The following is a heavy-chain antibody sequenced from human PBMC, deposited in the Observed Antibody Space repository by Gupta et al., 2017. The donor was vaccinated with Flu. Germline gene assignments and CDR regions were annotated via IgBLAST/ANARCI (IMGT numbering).Heavy chain of an antibody. D-gene: IGHD1-26*01. J-gene: IGHJ5*02. CDR3: ARDLSWKVVGASLGGWFDH. Sequence: QVQLQESGPGLVKPSQTLSLTCTVSGGSISRGGYYWSWLRQHPGKGLEWIGYIYYIGSTYHNPSLQGRVTISVDTAKNQCSLKLSSVTAADTAVYYCARDLSWKVVGASLGGWFDHWGQGTLGTFAA. CDR2: IYYIGST. V-gene: IGHV4-31*03. CDR1: GGSISRGGYY.